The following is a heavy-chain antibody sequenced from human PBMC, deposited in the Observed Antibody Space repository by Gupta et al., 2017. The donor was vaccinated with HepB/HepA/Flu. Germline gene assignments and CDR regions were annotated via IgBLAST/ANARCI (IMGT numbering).Heavy chain of an antibody. V-gene: IGHV3-48*03. CDR1: GFTFSSYA. CDR2: ISSSGGTI. Sequence: EVQLVESGGALGQPGGSLRPSCAVSGFTFSSYAMNWVRQAPGKGLEWISYISSSGGTIYYADSVKGRFTISRDNAKNSLYLQMNSLRAEDTAVYYCATWWAVTTNYWGQGTLVTVSS. D-gene: IGHD4-17*01. CDR3: ATWWAVTTNY. J-gene: IGHJ4*02.